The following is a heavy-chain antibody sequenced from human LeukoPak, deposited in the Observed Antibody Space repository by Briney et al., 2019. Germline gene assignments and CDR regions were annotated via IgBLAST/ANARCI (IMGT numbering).Heavy chain of an antibody. D-gene: IGHD1-26*01. Sequence: GGSLRLSCAASGFIVSTKYMSWVRQAPGKGLEWVSIIYSGGSTFYADSVKGRFTISRDNSKNTLYLQMNSLRAEDTAVYYCARGGSYLSAFDIWGQGTMVTVSS. V-gene: IGHV3-53*01. CDR2: IYSGGST. J-gene: IGHJ3*02. CDR1: GFIVSTKY. CDR3: ARGGSYLSAFDI.